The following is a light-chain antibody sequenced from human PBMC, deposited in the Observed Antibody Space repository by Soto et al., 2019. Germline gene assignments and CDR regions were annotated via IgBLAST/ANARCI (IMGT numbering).Light chain of an antibody. V-gene: IGKV1-5*03. CDR3: QHYNSYSDA. CDR1: QTISSW. Sequence: DIQMTQSPSTLSGSVGDRVTITCRASQTISSWLAWYQQKPGKAPKLLIYKASTLKSGGPSRFSGTGSGTEFTLTISSLQPDDFATYYCQHYNSYSDAFGQGTKVELK. J-gene: IGKJ1*01. CDR2: KAS.